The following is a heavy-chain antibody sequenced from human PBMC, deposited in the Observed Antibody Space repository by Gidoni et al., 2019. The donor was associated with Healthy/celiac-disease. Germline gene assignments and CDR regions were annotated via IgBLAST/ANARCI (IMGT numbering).Heavy chain of an antibody. CDR1: GYTFTSYA. CDR2: INAGNGNT. Sequence: QVQLVQSGAEVKTPGASVKVSCKASGYTFTSYAMHWVRQPPGQRLEWMGWINAGNGNTKYSQKFQGRVTITRDTSASTAYMELSSLRSEDTAVYYCARDQGMHIVVVTAIFDYWGQGTLVTVSS. J-gene: IGHJ4*02. D-gene: IGHD2-21*02. V-gene: IGHV1-3*01. CDR3: ARDQGMHIVVVTAIFDY.